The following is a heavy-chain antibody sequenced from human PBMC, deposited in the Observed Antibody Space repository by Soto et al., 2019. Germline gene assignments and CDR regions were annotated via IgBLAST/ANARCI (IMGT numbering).Heavy chain of an antibody. CDR1: GYTFTSYG. J-gene: IGHJ5*02. V-gene: IGHV1-18*01. Sequence: ASVKVSCKASGYTFTSYGISWVRQAPGQGLEWMGWISAYNGNTNYAQKLQGRVTMTTDTSTSTAYMELRSLRSDDTAVYYCARDGYCSSTSCYPFDPWGQGTLVTVPQ. CDR2: ISAYNGNT. D-gene: IGHD2-2*03. CDR3: ARDGYCSSTSCYPFDP.